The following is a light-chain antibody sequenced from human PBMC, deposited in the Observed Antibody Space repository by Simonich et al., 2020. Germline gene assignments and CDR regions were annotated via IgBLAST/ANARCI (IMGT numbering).Light chain of an antibody. Sequence: DIQMTQSPSTLSASVGDRVTITCRASQSISSWLAWYQQKPGKAPKLLIYKASSLESGVPSRFSGSGSGTEFTLTISSQQPDDFATYYCQQYNSYSPSYTFGPGTKVDIK. CDR1: QSISSW. CDR2: KAS. J-gene: IGKJ3*01. V-gene: IGKV1-5*03. CDR3: QQYNSYSPSYT.